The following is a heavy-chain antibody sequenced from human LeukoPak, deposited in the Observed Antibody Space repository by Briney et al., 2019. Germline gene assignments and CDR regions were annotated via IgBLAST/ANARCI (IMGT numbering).Heavy chain of an antibody. CDR1: GGSISGYY. V-gene: IGHV4-59*01. Sequence: PSETLSLTCTVSGGSISGYYWSWIRQPPGKGLEWIGYIYYSGSTNYNPSLKSRVTISVDTSKNQFSLKLSSVTAADTAVYYCARNDPGWLLSWGAFDIWGQGTMVTVSS. CDR3: ARNDPGWLLSWGAFDI. J-gene: IGHJ3*02. CDR2: IYYSGST. D-gene: IGHD3-3*01.